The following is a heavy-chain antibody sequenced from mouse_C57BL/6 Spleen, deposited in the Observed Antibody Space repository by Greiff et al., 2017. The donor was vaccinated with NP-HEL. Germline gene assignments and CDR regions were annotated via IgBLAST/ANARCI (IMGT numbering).Heavy chain of an antibody. D-gene: IGHD1-1*01. V-gene: IGHV5-9-1*02. J-gene: IGHJ2*01. CDR2: ISSGGDYI. CDR3: TRDGFNYYGSSYFDY. CDR1: GFTFSSYA. Sequence: EVQRVESGEGLVKPGGSLKLSCAASGFTFSSYAMSWVRQTPEKRLEWVAYISSGGDYIYYADTVKGRFTISRDNARNTLYLQMSSLKSEDTAMYYCTRDGFNYYGSSYFDYWGQGTTLTVSS.